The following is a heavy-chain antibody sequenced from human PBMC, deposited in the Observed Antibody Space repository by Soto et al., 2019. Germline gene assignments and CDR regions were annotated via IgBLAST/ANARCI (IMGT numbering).Heavy chain of an antibody. Sequence: GGSLRLSCAASGFTFSSYGMHWVRQAPGKGLEWVAVISYDGSNKYYADSVKGRFTISRDNSKNTLYLQMNSLRAEDTAVYYCAKSGNYWYFDLWGRGTLVTVSS. V-gene: IGHV3-30*18. CDR1: GFTFSSYG. CDR2: ISYDGSNK. J-gene: IGHJ2*01. CDR3: AKSGNYWYFDL. D-gene: IGHD3-3*01.